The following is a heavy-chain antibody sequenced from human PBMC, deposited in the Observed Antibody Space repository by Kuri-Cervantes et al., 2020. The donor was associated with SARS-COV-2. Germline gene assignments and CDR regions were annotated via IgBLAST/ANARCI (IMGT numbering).Heavy chain of an antibody. Sequence: GESLKISCVASGFTFSNYGMHWVRQAPGKGLEWVAVISDDAVSKHYADSVNGRFTISRDKSKNTLYLQMTSLRPGDTAIYYCARPRKPVYYYHGMDVWGQGTMVTVSS. CDR2: ISDDAVSK. D-gene: IGHD1-14*01. V-gene: IGHV3-30*03. J-gene: IGHJ6*02. CDR1: GFTFSNYG. CDR3: ARPRKPVYYYHGMDV.